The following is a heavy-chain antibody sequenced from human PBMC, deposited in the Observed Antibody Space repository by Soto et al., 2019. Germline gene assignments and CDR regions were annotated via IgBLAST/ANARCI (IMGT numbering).Heavy chain of an antibody. CDR1: GFTFSSYS. V-gene: IGHV3-21*01. D-gene: IGHD3-22*01. J-gene: IGHJ3*02. CDR3: ARDRYYYDSSGYLMDAFDI. CDR2: ISSSSSYI. Sequence: GGSLRLSCAASGFTFSSYSMNWVRQAPGKGLEWVSSISSSSSYIYYADSVKGRFTISRDNAKNSLYLQMNSLRAEDTAVYYCARDRYYYDSSGYLMDAFDIWGQGTMVTVSS.